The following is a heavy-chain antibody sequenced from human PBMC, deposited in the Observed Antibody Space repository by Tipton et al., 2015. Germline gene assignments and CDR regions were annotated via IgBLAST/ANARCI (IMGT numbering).Heavy chain of an antibody. CDR2: ISTYNGNT. Sequence: QLVQSGAEVKKPGASVKVSFKASGYTFTFYGISWVRQAPGQGLEGLGWISTYNGNTNYAQKLQGRVTMTTDTSTSTAYMELRIQRADDTAVYYCARGKYIYEDGGQVTLVTVAS. D-gene: IGHD5-18*01. CDR1: GYTFTFYG. V-gene: IGHV1-18*01. J-gene: IGHJ4*02. CDR3: ARGKYIYED.